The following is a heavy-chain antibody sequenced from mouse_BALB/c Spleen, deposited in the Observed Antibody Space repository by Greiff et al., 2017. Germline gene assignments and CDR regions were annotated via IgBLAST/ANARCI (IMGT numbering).Heavy chain of an antibody. J-gene: IGHJ1*01. CDR2: INPYNDGT. CDR1: GYTFTSYV. Sequence: VQLQQSGPELVKPGASVKMSCKASGYTFTSYVMHWVKQKPGQGLEWIGYINPYNDGTKYNEKFKGKATLTSDKSSSTAYMELSSLTSEDSAVYYCAICCNYGWYFDVWGAGTTVTVSS. D-gene: IGHD2-1*01. CDR3: AICCNYGWYFDV. V-gene: IGHV1-14*01.